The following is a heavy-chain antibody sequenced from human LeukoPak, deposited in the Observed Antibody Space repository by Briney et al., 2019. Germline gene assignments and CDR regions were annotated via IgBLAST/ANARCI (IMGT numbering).Heavy chain of an antibody. CDR1: GYTFTGYY. D-gene: IGHD3-10*01. CDR3: ARTSQLLWFGESFDY. CDR2: INPNSGGT. Sequence: ASVKVSCKSSGYTFTGYYMHWVRQAPGQGLEWMGWINPNSGGTNYAQKFQGRVTMTRDTSISTAYMELSRLRSDDTAVYYCARTSQLLWFGESFDYWGQGTLVTVSS. V-gene: IGHV1-2*02. J-gene: IGHJ4*02.